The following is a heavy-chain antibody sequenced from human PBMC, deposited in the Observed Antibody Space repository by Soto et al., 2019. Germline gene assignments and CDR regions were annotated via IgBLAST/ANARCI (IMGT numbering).Heavy chain of an antibody. CDR2: ISVYNGFT. J-gene: IGHJ4*02. CDR1: GYTFTNYA. Sequence: QVYLVQSGGEVRRPGASVNVSCKTSGYTFTNYALSWVRQAPGQGLEWIGFISVYNGFTHFAHKFRGRVTVNTDTSTNTVSMDVRRRTSDDSAVYYCARGHAARHLDYWGQGNPVTVSS. D-gene: IGHD6-6*01. V-gene: IGHV1-18*01. CDR3: ARGHAARHLDY.